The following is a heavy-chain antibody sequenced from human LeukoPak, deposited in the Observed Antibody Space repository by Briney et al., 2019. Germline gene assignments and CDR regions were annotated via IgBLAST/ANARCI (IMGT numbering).Heavy chain of an antibody. Sequence: GGSLRLSCAASGFTFSSYSMNWVRQAPGQRLEWVSYIHSSGRTIYYADSVEGRFTISRDNAKNSLYLQMNSLRAEDTAVYYCVRDPEALDFWGQGTQVTVPS. CDR1: GFTFSSYS. CDR3: VRDPEALDF. J-gene: IGHJ4*02. V-gene: IGHV3-48*01. CDR2: IHSSGRTI.